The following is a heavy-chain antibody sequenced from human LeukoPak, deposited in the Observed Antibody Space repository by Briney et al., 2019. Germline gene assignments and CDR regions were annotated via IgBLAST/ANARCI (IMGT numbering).Heavy chain of an antibody. J-gene: IGHJ4*02. V-gene: IGHV1-8*03. CDR2: MNPNSGDT. CDR1: GYTFTSYD. D-gene: IGHD3-22*01. CDR3: SKARTRTYYYESSGYYFDY. Sequence: SVNVSCKASGYTFTSYDINWVRQATGHGVEWMGWMNPNSGDTGYAQKFQRRGTITRNTSISTAYMDLSSLRSEDTPVYYCSKARTRTYYYESSGYYFDYWGQGTMVTVSS.